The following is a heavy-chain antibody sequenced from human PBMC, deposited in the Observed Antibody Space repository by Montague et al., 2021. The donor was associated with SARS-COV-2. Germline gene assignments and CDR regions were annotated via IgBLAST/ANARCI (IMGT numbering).Heavy chain of an antibody. CDR2: INHSGST. CDR1: GGSFSGYY. D-gene: IGHD6-13*01. V-gene: IGHV4-34*01. CDR3: ARGKYTSGWYGWHNCFDP. J-gene: IGHJ5*01. Sequence: SETLSLTCAVYGGSFSGYYWNWIRQPPGKGQELIWVINHSGSTNYNPYPNIRVTITVDTSENQYSLKLSSVTATDTAVYYCARGKYTSGWYGWHNCFDPWGQGNLVTVSS.